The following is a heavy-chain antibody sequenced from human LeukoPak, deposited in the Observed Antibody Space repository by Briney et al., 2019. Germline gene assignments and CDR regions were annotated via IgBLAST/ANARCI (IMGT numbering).Heavy chain of an antibody. Sequence: PGGSLRLSCAASGFTFSSYAMSWVRQAPGKGLEWVSAISGSGGSTYYADSVKGRFTISRDNSKNTLYLQMNSLRAEDTAVYYCAKRASIFGVVITNFDYWGQGTLVTVSS. J-gene: IGHJ4*02. V-gene: IGHV3-23*01. D-gene: IGHD3-3*01. CDR1: GFTFSSYA. CDR2: ISGSGGST. CDR3: AKRASIFGVVITNFDY.